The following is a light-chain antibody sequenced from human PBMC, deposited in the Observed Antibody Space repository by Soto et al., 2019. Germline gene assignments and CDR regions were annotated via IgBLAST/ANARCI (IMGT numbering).Light chain of an antibody. CDR1: SSNIGAGYD. J-gene: IGLJ1*01. Sequence: QTVVTQPPSVSGAPGQGVTISCTGSSSNIGAGYDVHWYQQLPGAAPKLLIFGNDNRPSGVPDRFSGSRSGTSASLAITGLQAEDEADYYCQSYDRSLSGSVFGAGTKVTVL. CDR2: GND. CDR3: QSYDRSLSGSV. V-gene: IGLV1-40*01.